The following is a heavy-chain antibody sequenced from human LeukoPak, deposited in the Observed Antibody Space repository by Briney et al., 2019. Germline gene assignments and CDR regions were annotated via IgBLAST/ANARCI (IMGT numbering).Heavy chain of an antibody. CDR3: ARGTDFWSGSYYYYMDV. J-gene: IGHJ6*03. CDR1: GGSISNYY. Sequence: SETLSLTCTVSGGSISNYYWSWIRQPPGKGVQWIAYIYYTGSAATYNPSLNSRGTMSIDTSKNQFSLKLSSVTAADTAVYYCARGTDFWSGSYYYYMDVWGKGTTVTVSS. CDR2: IYYTGSA. D-gene: IGHD3-3*01. V-gene: IGHV4-59*01.